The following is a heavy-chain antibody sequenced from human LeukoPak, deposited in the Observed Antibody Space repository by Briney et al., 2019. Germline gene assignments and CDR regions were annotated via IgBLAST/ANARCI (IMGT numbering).Heavy chain of an antibody. CDR2: INPNSGGT. D-gene: IGHD1-26*01. Sequence: GASVKVSCKASGYTFTSYDINWVRQATGQGLEWMGWINPNSGGTNYAQKFQGRVTMTRDTSISTAYMELSRLRSDDTAVYYCARIGAVYFDYWGQGTLVTVSS. CDR3: ARIGAVYFDY. J-gene: IGHJ4*02. CDR1: GYTFTSYD. V-gene: IGHV1-2*02.